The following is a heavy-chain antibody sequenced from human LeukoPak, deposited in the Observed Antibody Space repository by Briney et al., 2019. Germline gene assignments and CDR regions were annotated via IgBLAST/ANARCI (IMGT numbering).Heavy chain of an antibody. CDR1: GGSISSYY. V-gene: IGHV4-59*08. Sequence: PSETLSLTCTVSGGSISSYYWSWIRQPPGKGLEWIGYIYYNGSTNYNPSLKSRVTISVDTSKNQFSLKLSSVTAADTAVYYCASLERGYSYGTFDYWGQGTLVTVSS. CDR3: ASLERGYSYGTFDY. J-gene: IGHJ4*02. D-gene: IGHD5-18*01. CDR2: IYYNGST.